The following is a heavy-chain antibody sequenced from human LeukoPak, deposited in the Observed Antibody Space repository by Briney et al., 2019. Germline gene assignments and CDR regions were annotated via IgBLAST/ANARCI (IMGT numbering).Heavy chain of an antibody. D-gene: IGHD1-26*01. CDR3: ARRRGSYSDDY. CDR1: GFIFSPYG. Sequence: GGSLRLSCAASGFIFSPYGMTWVRQAPGKGLEWVSTISSSDYPSYTDSVKGRFTISRDNAKNSLYLQMNSLRAEDTAVYYCARRRGSYSDDYWGQGTLVTVSS. V-gene: IGHV3-21*01. J-gene: IGHJ4*02. CDR2: ISSSDYP.